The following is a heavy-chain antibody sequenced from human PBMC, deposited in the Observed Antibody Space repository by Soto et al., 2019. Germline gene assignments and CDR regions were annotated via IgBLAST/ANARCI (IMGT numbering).Heavy chain of an antibody. V-gene: IGHV1-18*04. D-gene: IGHD6-13*01. CDR2: SSAYNGNT. Sequence: QVQLVQSGAEVKKPGASVKVSCTASGYTFTSYGISWVRQAPGQGLERMGWSSAYNGNTNYAQKLQGRVTMTTDTSTSTAYMELRSLRSDDTAVYYCARVVNIAAAGTDYFDYWGQGTLVTVSS. J-gene: IGHJ4*02. CDR1: GYTFTSYG. CDR3: ARVVNIAAAGTDYFDY.